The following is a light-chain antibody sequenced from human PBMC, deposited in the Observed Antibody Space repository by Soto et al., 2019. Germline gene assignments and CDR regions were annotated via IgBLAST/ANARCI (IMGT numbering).Light chain of an antibody. V-gene: IGLV2-14*01. J-gene: IGLJ2*01. CDR2: DVS. CDR1: TSDVGGYNY. CDR3: SSYTSSSTLEVV. Sequence: QSALTQPASVSGSPGQSITISRTGTTSDVGGYNYVSWYQQHPGKAPKLMIYDVSNRPSGVSNRFSGSKSGNTASLTISGLQAEDEADYYCSSYTSSSTLEVVFGGGTQLTVL.